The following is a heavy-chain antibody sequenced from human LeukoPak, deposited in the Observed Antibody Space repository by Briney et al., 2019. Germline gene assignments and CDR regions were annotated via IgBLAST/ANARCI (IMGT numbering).Heavy chain of an antibody. D-gene: IGHD3-10*01. CDR2: IYHSGST. Sequence: PSETLSLTCTVSGYSISSGYYWGWIRQPPGKGLEWIGSIYHSGSTYYNPSLKSRVTISVDTSKNQFSLKLSSVTAADTAVYYCASTITMVRGVIPYWGQGTLVTVSS. CDR3: ASTITMVRGVIPY. J-gene: IGHJ4*02. CDR1: GYSISSGYY. V-gene: IGHV4-38-2*02.